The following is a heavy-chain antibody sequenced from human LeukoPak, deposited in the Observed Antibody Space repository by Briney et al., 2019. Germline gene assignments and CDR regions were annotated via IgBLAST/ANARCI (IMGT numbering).Heavy chain of an antibody. CDR3: ARDRWEDYDILTGYPDSASDY. V-gene: IGHV1-18*01. D-gene: IGHD3-9*01. CDR1: GYTFSSYG. Sequence: ASVKVSCKTSGYTFSSYGVTWMRQAPGQGLEWMGWISAYNGNTNYAQKLQGRVTMTTDTSTSTAYMELRSLRSDDTAVYYCARDRWEDYDILTGYPDSASDYWGQGTLVTVSS. CDR2: ISAYNGNT. J-gene: IGHJ4*02.